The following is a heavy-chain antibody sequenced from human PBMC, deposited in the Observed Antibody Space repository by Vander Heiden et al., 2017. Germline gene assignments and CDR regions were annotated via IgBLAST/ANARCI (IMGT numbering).Heavy chain of an antibody. V-gene: IGHV3-15*01. D-gene: IGHD1-1*01. CDR2: IHKKIDGGAA. Sequence: EVQLVESGGDLVTPGGSFRLSCAASGFNFSNSWMTWVRQAPGKGLEWVAYIHKKIDGGAALYTTPVQGRFTISRDDSRNRLYLQMNSLKSEDTAVYYCVGNLLAYWGQGTLVTVSA. CDR1: GFNFSNSW. CDR3: VGNLLAY. J-gene: IGHJ4*02.